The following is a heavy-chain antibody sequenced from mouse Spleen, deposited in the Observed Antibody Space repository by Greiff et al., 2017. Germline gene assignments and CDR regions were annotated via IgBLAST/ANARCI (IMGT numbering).Heavy chain of an antibody. D-gene: IGHD1-1*01. Sequence: EVQLVESGGGLVKPGGSLKLSCAASGFTFSDYGMHWVRQAPEKGLEWVAYISSGSSTIYYADTVKGRFTISRDNAKNTLFLQMTSLRSEDTAMYYCARVYYYGSSYKYYAMDYWGQGTSVTVSS. CDR1: GFTFSDYG. CDR3: ARVYYYGSSYKYYAMDY. CDR2: ISSGSSTI. V-gene: IGHV5-17*01. J-gene: IGHJ4*01.